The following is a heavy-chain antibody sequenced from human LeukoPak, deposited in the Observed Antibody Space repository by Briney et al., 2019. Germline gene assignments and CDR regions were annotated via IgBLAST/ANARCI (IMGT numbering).Heavy chain of an antibody. CDR2: IIPILGIA. Sequence: GASVKVSCKTSGGTFSSYAISWVRQAPGQGLEWMGRIIPILGIANYAQKFQGRVTITADKSTSTAYMELSSLRSEDTAVYYCARDFIDSLGMGATEGHYFDYWGQGTLVTVSS. J-gene: IGHJ4*02. D-gene: IGHD1-26*01. CDR3: ARDFIDSLGMGATEGHYFDY. V-gene: IGHV1-69*04. CDR1: GGTFSSYA.